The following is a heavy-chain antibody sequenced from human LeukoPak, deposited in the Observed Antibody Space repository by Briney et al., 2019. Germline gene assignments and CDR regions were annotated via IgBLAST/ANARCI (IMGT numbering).Heavy chain of an antibody. CDR3: ARDGDYYDSSPLYRWFDP. J-gene: IGHJ5*02. V-gene: IGHV4-31*03. D-gene: IGHD3-22*01. CDR2: IYYSGSA. CDR1: GGSISSGGYY. Sequence: PSETLSLTCTVSGGSISSGGYYWSWIRQHPGKGLEWIGYIYYSGSAYYNPSLKSRVTIPVDTSKNQFSLKLSSVTAADTAVYYCARDGDYYDSSPLYRWFDPWGQGTLITVSS.